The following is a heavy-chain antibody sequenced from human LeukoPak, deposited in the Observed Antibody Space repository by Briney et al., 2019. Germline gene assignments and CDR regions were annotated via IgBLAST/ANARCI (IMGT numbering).Heavy chain of an antibody. CDR3: AKVLGYCSSTSCYRGDY. Sequence: EGSLRLSCAASGFTFSSYGMHWVRQAPGKGLEWVTYIRYDGVNAYYADSVKGRFTISRDNSKNTLYLQMNSLRAEDTAVYYCAKVLGYCSSTSCYRGDYWGQGALVTVSS. V-gene: IGHV3-30*02. CDR2: IRYDGVNA. D-gene: IGHD2-2*02. CDR1: GFTFSSYG. J-gene: IGHJ4*02.